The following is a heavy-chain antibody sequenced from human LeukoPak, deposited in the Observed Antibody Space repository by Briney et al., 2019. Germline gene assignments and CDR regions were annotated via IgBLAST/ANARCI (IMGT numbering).Heavy chain of an antibody. CDR3: ARRRHNWGAFDI. CDR2: LSYSGSP. J-gene: IGHJ3*02. D-gene: IGHD1-1*01. V-gene: IGHV4-39*01. Sequence: SETLSLTCTVSGGSISNTAYYWGWIRQPPGKGLEWIGSLSYSGSPYYNPSLKSRVPISGDMSKNQFSLKLSSVTAADTAVYYCARRRHNWGAFDIWGQGTMVTVSS. CDR1: GGSISNTAYY.